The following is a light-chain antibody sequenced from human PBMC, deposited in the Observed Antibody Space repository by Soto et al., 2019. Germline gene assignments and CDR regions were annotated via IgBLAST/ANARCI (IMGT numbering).Light chain of an antibody. CDR1: SSNIGSNY. J-gene: IGLJ3*02. V-gene: IGLV1-47*01. CDR3: CSYVDTDTWV. CDR2: RNN. Sequence: QSVLTQPPSASGTPGQRVTISCSGSSSNIGSNYVYWYQQLPGTAPKLLIYRNNQRPSGVPDRFSGSKSGNTASLTISGLQAEDEADYYCCSYVDTDTWVFGGGTKLTVL.